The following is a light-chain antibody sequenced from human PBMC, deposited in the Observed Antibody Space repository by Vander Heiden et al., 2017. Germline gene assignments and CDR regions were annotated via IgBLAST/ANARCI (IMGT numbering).Light chain of an antibody. J-gene: IGLJ2*01. V-gene: IGLV2-14*03. Sequence: QSALTQPASVSGSPGQSIPISCIGTSSDIGYNYVSWYQQHPGKAPKLMIYDVSERPSGVSNRFSGSQSGKTASLTISGLQAEDEADYYCCSSISNSIVVFGGGTKLTVL. CDR2: DVS. CDR3: CSSISNSIVV. CDR1: SSDIGYNY.